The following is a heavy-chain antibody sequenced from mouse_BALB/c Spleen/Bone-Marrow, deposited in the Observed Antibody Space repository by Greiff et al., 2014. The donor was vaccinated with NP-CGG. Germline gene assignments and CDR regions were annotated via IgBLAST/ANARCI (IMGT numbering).Heavy chain of an antibody. J-gene: IGHJ4*01. D-gene: IGHD1-1*02. CDR1: GFSFTDYF. CDR3: GRYGYDAMDF. V-gene: IGHV1-37*01. CDR2: IHPYNGDT. Sequence: EVQLQQSGPELVKPGASVKLSCRASGFSFTDYFINWVKQSHGKSLEWIGRIHPYNGDTFYNQKFKVKATLTVDKSSNTARMELLSLTSEDSAVYYYGRYGYDAMDFWGQGTSVTVSS.